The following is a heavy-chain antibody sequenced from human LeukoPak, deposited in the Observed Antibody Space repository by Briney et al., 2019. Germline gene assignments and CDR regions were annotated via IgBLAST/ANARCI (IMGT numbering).Heavy chain of an antibody. Sequence: GGSLRLSCAASGFDFSTYSIDWVRQAPGKGLEWVSYISSSSSNIYHADSVKGRFTISRNNAKNSLHLQMNSLRAEDTAVYYCARVGRSGWTVDYWGQGTLVTASS. CDR3: ARVGRSGWTVDY. CDR2: ISSSSSNI. CDR1: GFDFSTYS. D-gene: IGHD6-19*01. V-gene: IGHV3-48*04. J-gene: IGHJ4*02.